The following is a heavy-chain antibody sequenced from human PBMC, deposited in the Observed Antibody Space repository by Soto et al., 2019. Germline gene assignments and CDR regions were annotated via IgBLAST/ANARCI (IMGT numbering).Heavy chain of an antibody. D-gene: IGHD6-13*01. J-gene: IGHJ5*02. Sequence: QVQLQESGPGLVKPSQTLSLTCTVSGGSISSGDYYWSWIRQPPGKGLEWIGYIYYSGSTYYNPSLKSRVTISVDTSKNQFSLKLSSVTAADTAVYYCAREGVGIAAGTNPFDPWGQGTLVTVSS. CDR3: AREGVGIAAGTNPFDP. V-gene: IGHV4-30-4*01. CDR1: GGSISSGDYY. CDR2: IYYSGST.